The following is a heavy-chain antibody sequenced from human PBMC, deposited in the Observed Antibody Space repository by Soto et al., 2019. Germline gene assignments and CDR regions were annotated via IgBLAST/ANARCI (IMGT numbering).Heavy chain of an antibody. J-gene: IGHJ1*01. Sequence: QVQLVQSGSEIKRPGASVKVSCKAFGSTFTSYGIGWVRQAPGQGLEWMGWSSVYNDNTNYAQKFQGRVTMTTETSSSTAYMELRSLKSDDTAVYYFARIGFDGHWGQGTLVTVSS. V-gene: IGHV1-18*01. CDR1: GSTFTSYG. CDR3: ARIGFDGH. D-gene: IGHD3-9*01. CDR2: SSVYNDNT.